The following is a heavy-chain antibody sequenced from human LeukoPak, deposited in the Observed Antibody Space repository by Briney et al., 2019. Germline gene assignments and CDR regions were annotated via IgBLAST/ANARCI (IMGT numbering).Heavy chain of an antibody. V-gene: IGHV1-46*01. CDR1: GYTFTSYY. D-gene: IGHD6-25*01. J-gene: IGHJ4*02. CDR2: INPSGGST. CDR3: ARNRGFFRLPEDY. Sequence: ASVKVSCKASGYTFTSYYMHWVRQAPGQGLEWMGIINPSGGSTSYAQKFQGRVTMTRNTSISTAYMELSSLRSEDTAVYYCARNRGFFRLPEDYWGQGTLVTVSS.